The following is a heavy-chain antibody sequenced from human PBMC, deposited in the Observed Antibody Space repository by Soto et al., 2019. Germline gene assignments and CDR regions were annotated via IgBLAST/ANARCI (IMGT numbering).Heavy chain of an antibody. Sequence: SETLSLTCTVSVVSISSYYWSWIRHPPGKGLEWIGYIYYSGSTNYNPSLKSRVTISVDTSKNQFSLKLSSVTAADTAVYYCASQEYSSSWYGGYYYYGMDVWGQGTTVNVSS. J-gene: IGHJ6*01. CDR2: IYYSGST. CDR1: VVSISSYY. D-gene: IGHD6-13*01. V-gene: IGHV4-59*01. CDR3: ASQEYSSSWYGGYYYYGMDV.